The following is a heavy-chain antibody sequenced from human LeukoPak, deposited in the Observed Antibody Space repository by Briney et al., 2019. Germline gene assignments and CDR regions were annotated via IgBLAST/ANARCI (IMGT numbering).Heavy chain of an antibody. CDR2: IIPIFGTA. D-gene: IGHD5-12*01. CDR3: ARDKKEATINYYYYYMDV. Sequence: ASVKVSCKASGGTFSSYAISWVRLAPGQGLEWMGGIIPIFGTANYAQKFQGRVTITADESTSTAYMELSSLRSEDTAVYYCARDKKEATINYYYYYMDVWGKGTTVTISS. J-gene: IGHJ6*03. V-gene: IGHV1-69*13. CDR1: GGTFSSYA.